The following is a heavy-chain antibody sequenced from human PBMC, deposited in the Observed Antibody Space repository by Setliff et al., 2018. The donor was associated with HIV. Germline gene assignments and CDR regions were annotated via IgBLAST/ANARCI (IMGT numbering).Heavy chain of an antibody. J-gene: IGHJ6*03. Sequence: ASETLSLTCSVSGDSISSGGYYWSWIRQPAGKGLEWIAHTDTSGRTDYNPSLKSRVTISADTSKNQFTLKLTSVTAADAAMYYCARATTGYSSIWYRNGLTYYYYMDVWGRGTKVTVSS. CDR3: ARATTGYSSIWYRNGLTYYYYMDV. CDR1: GDSISSGGYY. D-gene: IGHD6-13*01. V-gene: IGHV4-61*09. CDR2: TDTSGRT.